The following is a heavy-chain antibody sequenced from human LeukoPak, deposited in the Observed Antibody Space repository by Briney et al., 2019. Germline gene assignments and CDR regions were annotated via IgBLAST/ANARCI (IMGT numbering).Heavy chain of an antibody. CDR2: ISPGSTTI. D-gene: IGHD4-17*01. J-gene: IGHJ4*02. Sequence: GGSLRLSCAASGFNFNGHGMIWVCQAPGKGLEWISYISPGSTTINSADSVKDRFTTSRDKAKSSVFLQMNSLRAEDTAVYYCARVRGPTVTTMYYDYWGQGTLVTVPP. CDR3: ARVRGPTVTTMYYDY. CDR1: GFNFNGHG. V-gene: IGHV3-48*01.